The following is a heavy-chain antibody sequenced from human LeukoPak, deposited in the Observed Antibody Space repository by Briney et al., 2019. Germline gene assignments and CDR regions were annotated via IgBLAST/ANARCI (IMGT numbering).Heavy chain of an antibody. D-gene: IGHD2-15*01. J-gene: IGHJ3*02. Sequence: GGSLRLSCAASGFTFSSYSMNWVRQAPGKGLEWVSYISSSSSTIYYADSVKGRFTISRDNAKNTLYLQMNSLRAEDTAVYYCARESYCSGGSCYSGRAFDIWGQGTMVTVSS. CDR3: ARESYCSGGSCYSGRAFDI. CDR2: ISSSSSTI. CDR1: GFTFSSYS. V-gene: IGHV3-48*01.